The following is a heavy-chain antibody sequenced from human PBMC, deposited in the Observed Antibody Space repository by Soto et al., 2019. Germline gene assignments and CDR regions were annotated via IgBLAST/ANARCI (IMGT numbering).Heavy chain of an antibody. Sequence: ASVKVSCKASGYTFTSYAMHWVRQAPGQRLEWMGWINAGNGNTKYSQKFQGRVTITRDTSASTAYMELSSLRSEDTAVYYCARVTMVRGVIRWFDPWGQGTLVTVSS. J-gene: IGHJ5*02. CDR1: GYTFTSYA. CDR2: INAGNGNT. CDR3: ARVTMVRGVIRWFDP. D-gene: IGHD3-10*01. V-gene: IGHV1-3*01.